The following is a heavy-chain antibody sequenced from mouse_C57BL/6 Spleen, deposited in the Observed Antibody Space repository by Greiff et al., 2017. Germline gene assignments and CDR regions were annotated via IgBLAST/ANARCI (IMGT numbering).Heavy chain of an antibody. D-gene: IGHD4-1*01. V-gene: IGHV5-9*01. CDR2: ISGGGGNT. CDR3: ARHNWDEYLDY. CDR1: GFTFSSYT. Sequence: EVQGVESGGGLVKPGGSLKLSCAASGFTFSSYTMSWVRQTPETRLVWVATISGGGGNTYYPASVKGRFTISRDKAKNTLYLQMNSMRSEDTALYYCARHNWDEYLDYWGQGTTLTGSS. J-gene: IGHJ2*01.